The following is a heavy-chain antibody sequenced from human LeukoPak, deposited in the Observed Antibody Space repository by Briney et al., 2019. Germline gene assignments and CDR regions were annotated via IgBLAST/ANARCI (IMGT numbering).Heavy chain of an antibody. CDR3: ARGARVCSSTSCYPNWFDP. CDR1: GYTFTSYD. J-gene: IGHJ5*02. D-gene: IGHD2-2*01. Sequence: ASVKVSCTASGYTFTSYDINWVRQATGQGLEWMGWMNPNSGNTGYAQKFQGRVTMTRNTSISTAYMELSSLRSEDTAVYYCARGARVCSSTSCYPNWFDPWGQGTLVTVSS. CDR2: MNPNSGNT. V-gene: IGHV1-8*01.